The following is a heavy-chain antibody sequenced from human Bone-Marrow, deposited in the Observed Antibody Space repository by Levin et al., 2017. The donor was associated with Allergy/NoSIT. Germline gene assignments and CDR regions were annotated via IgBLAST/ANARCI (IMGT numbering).Heavy chain of an antibody. CDR3: ARGVTTGLAFDI. CDR1: GFTFSSYS. Sequence: GGSLRLSCAASGFTFSSYSMNWVRQAPGKGLEWVSSISSSSSYIYYADSVKGRFTISRDNAKNSLYLQMNSLRAEDTAVYYCARGVTTGLAFDIWGQGTMVTVSS. CDR2: ISSSSSYI. J-gene: IGHJ3*02. V-gene: IGHV3-21*01. D-gene: IGHD4-11*01.